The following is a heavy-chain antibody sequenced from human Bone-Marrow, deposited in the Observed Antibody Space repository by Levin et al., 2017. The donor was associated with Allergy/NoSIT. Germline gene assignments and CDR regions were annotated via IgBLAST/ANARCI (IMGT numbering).Heavy chain of an antibody. J-gene: IGHJ6*02. CDR1: GLSFSTYT. CDR2: ISSSSGYI. Sequence: GGSLRLSCAASGLSFSTYTMHWVRQAPGKGLEWVSSISSSSGYIHYADSVKGRFTISRDNAKNSLYLQMNSLRAEDTALYYCARRMLTLGIDYYSMDGWGQGTTVTVSS. CDR3: ARRMLTLGIDYYSMDG. V-gene: IGHV3-21*01. D-gene: IGHD3-16*01.